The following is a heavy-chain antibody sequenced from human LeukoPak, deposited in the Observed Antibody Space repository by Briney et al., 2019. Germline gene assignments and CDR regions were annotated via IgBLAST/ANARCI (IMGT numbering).Heavy chain of an antibody. V-gene: IGHV1-18*01. J-gene: IGHJ4*02. Sequence: GASVKVSCKASGYMFANYGISWVRQAPGQGLEWRGWISPNNADTKTAHTMKGRVTMAADISTSTAYMELRSLRSDDTAVYYCARDYYGSESLPAYWGQGTLVTVSS. D-gene: IGHD3-10*01. CDR1: GYMFANYG. CDR3: ARDYYGSESLPAY. CDR2: ISPNNADT.